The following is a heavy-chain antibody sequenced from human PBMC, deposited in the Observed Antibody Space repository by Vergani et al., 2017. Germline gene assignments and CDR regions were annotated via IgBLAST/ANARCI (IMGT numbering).Heavy chain of an antibody. Sequence: QVQLVQSGAEVKKPGSSVKVSCKASGATFRSNTISWVRQVTGQGLEWMGRIIPVLGKTKYAQDFQGRLTITADTSTSTAYMELTSLRSQDTAVYYCARDPRGYGGDPEDYYYGMDVWGRGTTVTVSS. D-gene: IGHD2-21*02. CDR2: IIPVLGKT. J-gene: IGHJ6*02. V-gene: IGHV1-69*08. CDR1: GATFRSNT. CDR3: ARDPRGYGGDPEDYYYGMDV.